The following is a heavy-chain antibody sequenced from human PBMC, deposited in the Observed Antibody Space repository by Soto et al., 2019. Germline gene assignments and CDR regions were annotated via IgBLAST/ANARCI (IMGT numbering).Heavy chain of an antibody. Sequence: EVQLVESGGGLIQPGGSLRLSCAASGLTVSSNYMSWVRQAPGTGLELVSVLYSGGTTYYADSVKGRFTISRDNSKNTLDLKMSSLRAEDTAVYYCARGRGSSYFDYWGQGTLVTVSS. V-gene: IGHV3-53*01. D-gene: IGHD1-26*01. CDR2: LYSGGTT. CDR3: ARGRGSSYFDY. J-gene: IGHJ4*02. CDR1: GLTVSSNY.